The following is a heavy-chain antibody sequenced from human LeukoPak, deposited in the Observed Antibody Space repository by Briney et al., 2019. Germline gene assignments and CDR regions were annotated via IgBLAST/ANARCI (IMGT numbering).Heavy chain of an antibody. CDR3: ARSDWAGGVGELDP. J-gene: IGHJ5*02. CDR2: INTNTGNP. CDR1: GYTFTSYA. Sequence: ASVKASCKASGYTFTSYAMNWVRQAPGQGLEWMGWINTNTGNPTYAQGFTGRFVFSLDTSVSTAYLQISSLKAEDTAVYYCARSDWAGGVGELDPWGQGTLVTVSS. V-gene: IGHV7-4-1*02. D-gene: IGHD3-16*01.